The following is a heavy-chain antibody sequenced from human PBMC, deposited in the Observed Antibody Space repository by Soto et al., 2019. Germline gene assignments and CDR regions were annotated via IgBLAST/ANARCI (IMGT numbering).Heavy chain of an antibody. J-gene: IGHJ4*02. V-gene: IGHV3-30-3*01. Sequence: GGSLRLSCAASGFTFSSYSMHWVRQAPGKGLEWVAVISFDGTTKYYGDSVRGRFTISRDNSKNTLFLQMNSLRAEDTGLYYCATDKGTSAAPLDYWGQGTLVTVSS. CDR3: ATDKGTSAAPLDY. CDR2: ISFDGTTK. CDR1: GFTFSSYS. D-gene: IGHD6-13*01.